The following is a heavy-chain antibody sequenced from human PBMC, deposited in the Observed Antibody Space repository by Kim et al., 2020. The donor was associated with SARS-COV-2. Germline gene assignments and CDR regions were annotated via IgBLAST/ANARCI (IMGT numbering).Heavy chain of an antibody. CDR2: ISAYNGNT. CDR3: ASSEHNFFFLRYYYYGMDV. CDR1: GYTLTSYG. D-gene: IGHD3-3*01. Sequence: ASVKVSCKASGYTLTSYGISWVRQAPGQGLEWMGWISAYNGNTNYAQNLQGRVTMTTDTSTSTVYMELRSLRSDDTAVYYCASSEHNFFFLRYYYYGMDVWGQGTTVTVSS. J-gene: IGHJ6*02. V-gene: IGHV1-18*01.